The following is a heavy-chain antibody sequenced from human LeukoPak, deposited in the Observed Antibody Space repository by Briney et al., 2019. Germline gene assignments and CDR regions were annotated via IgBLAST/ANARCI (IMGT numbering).Heavy chain of an antibody. V-gene: IGHV3-74*01. CDR3: ARVPWDSSGYPDY. CDR2: INSDGSST. D-gene: IGHD3-22*01. Sequence: GGSLRLSCAASGFTFSSYWMHWVRQAPGKGLVWVSRINSDGSSTSYADSVKGRFTISRDNAKNTLYLQMNSLRAEDTAVYYCARVPWDSSGYPDYWGQGTLVTVSP. CDR1: GFTFSSYW. J-gene: IGHJ4*02.